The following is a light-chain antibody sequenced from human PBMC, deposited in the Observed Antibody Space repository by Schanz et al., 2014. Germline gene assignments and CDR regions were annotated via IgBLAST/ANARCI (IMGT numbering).Light chain of an antibody. CDR2: TAS. V-gene: IGKV1-12*01. J-gene: IGKJ1*01. Sequence: DIQMTQSPSSVSASVGDRVTITCRASQGIDKWLAWYQHKPGKAPNLLIYTASTLQSGVPSRFSGSGSGTDFTLTISSLQPEDFATYSCQHSNGFPWTFGQGTKVEIK. CDR3: QHSNGFPWT. CDR1: QGIDKW.